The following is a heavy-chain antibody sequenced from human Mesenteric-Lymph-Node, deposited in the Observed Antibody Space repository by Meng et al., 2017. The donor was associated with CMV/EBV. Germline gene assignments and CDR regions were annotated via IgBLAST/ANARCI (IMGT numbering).Heavy chain of an antibody. CDR3: ARDLRKTVTTFVVENYYGMDV. Sequence: GGPLRLSCAASGFTFSSYAMHWVRQAPGKGLEWVAVISYDGSNKYYADSVKGRFTISRDNSKNTLYLQMNSLRAEDTAAYYCARDLRKTVTTFVVENYYGMDVWGQGTTVTVSS. J-gene: IGHJ6*02. V-gene: IGHV3-30-3*01. D-gene: IGHD4-11*01. CDR1: GFTFSSYA. CDR2: ISYDGSNK.